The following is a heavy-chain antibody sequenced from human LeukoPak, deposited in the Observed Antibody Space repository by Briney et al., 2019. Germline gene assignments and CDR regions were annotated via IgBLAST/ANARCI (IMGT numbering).Heavy chain of an antibody. V-gene: IGHV1-46*01. D-gene: IGHD6-13*01. CDR2: INPSGGST. J-gene: IGHJ6*02. CDR3: ARGEQQLVRYFYYGMDV. CDR1: GYTFTSYY. Sequence: ASVKVSCKASGYTFTSYYMHWVRQAPGQGLEWMGIINPSGGSTSYAQKFQGRVTMTRDTSTSTVYMELSSLRSGDTAVYYCARGEQQLVRYFYYGMDVWGQGTTVTVSS.